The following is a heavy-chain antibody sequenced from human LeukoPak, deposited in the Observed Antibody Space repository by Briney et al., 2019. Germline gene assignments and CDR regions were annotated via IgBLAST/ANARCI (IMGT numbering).Heavy chain of an antibody. Sequence: SETLSLTCTTSGGSISSYYWSWIRQPAGKGLEWIGRMSTSGSSNYNPSLTSRVTMSVDKPKNQFSLNLNSVTAADTAVYFCARVNSSGSFHDYWGQGARVTVSS. V-gene: IGHV4-4*07. J-gene: IGHJ4*02. CDR3: ARVNSSGSFHDY. CDR1: GGSISSYY. CDR2: MSTSGSS. D-gene: IGHD3-22*01.